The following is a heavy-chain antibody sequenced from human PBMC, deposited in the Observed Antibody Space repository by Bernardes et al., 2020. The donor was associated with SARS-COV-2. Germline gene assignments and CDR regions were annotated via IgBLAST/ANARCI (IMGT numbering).Heavy chain of an antibody. CDR1: GFNFGDYG. CDR2: IRSEAYGGTT. D-gene: IGHD1-1*01. Sequence: GGSLRLSCTSSGFNFGDYGMSWFRQAPGKGLEWVGLIRSEAYGGTTEYAATVNGRFTISRDDSKGVAYLQMNSLKSEDTAVYYCSRGLPARWRQLDFDYWGQGALVTVSP. J-gene: IGHJ4*02. V-gene: IGHV3-49*03. CDR3: SRGLPARWRQLDFDY.